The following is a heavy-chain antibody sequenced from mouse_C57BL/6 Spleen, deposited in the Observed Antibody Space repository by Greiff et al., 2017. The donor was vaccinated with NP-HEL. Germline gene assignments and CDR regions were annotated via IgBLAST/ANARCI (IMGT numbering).Heavy chain of an antibody. J-gene: IGHJ2*01. CDR1: GFTFSDYG. V-gene: IGHV5-17*01. Sequence: EVMLVESGGGLVKPGGSLKLSCAASGFTFSDYGMHWVRQAPEKGLEWVAYISSGSSTIYYADTVKGRFTISRDNAKNTLFLQMTSLRSEDTAMYYCARPTGTAVDYWGQGTTLTVSS. D-gene: IGHD4-1*02. CDR2: ISSGSSTI. CDR3: ARPTGTAVDY.